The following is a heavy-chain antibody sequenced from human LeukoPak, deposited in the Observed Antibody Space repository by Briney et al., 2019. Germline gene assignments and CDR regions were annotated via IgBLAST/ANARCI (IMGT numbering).Heavy chain of an antibody. J-gene: IGHJ4*02. CDR3: ARGPTTVTRAFDY. CDR2: INPNSGGT. D-gene: IGHD4-17*01. V-gene: IGHV1-2*02. CDR1: GYTFTVYY. Sequence: ASVKVSCKASGYTFTVYYMYWVRQAPGQGLEWMGWINPNSGGTNYAQKFQGRVTMTRDTSISTAYMELSRLRSDDTAVYFCARGPTTVTRAFDYWGQGTLVTVSS.